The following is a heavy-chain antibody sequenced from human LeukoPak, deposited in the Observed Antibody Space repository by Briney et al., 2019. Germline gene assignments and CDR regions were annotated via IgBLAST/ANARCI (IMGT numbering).Heavy chain of an antibody. V-gene: IGHV3-21*01. J-gene: IGHJ4*02. CDR2: IGSSGSYM. Sequence: GGSLRLSCAASGFTFTAYAMNWVRRAPGKGLEWVSSIGSSGSYMYYADSLKGRFTISRDNAKNSLYLQINSLRADDTAVYYCAREDYSSGSPTIDYWGQGTLVSVSS. D-gene: IGHD3-10*01. CDR3: AREDYSSGSPTIDY. CDR1: GFTFTAYA.